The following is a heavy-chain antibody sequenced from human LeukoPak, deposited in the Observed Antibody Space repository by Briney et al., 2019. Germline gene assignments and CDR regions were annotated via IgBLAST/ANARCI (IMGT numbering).Heavy chain of an antibody. CDR1: GGFFSGYY. Sequence: PSETLSLTCAVYGGFFSGYYWSWIRQPPGKGLEGIGEINHSGSTNYNPSLKSRVTISVDTSKNQFSLKLSSVTAAGTAVYYCARGLNMVRGVINRYFDYWGQGTLVTVSS. J-gene: IGHJ4*02. D-gene: IGHD3-10*01. CDR3: ARGLNMVRGVINRYFDY. CDR2: INHSGST. V-gene: IGHV4-34*01.